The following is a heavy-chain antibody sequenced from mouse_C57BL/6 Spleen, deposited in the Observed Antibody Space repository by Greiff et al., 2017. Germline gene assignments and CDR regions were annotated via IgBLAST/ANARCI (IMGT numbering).Heavy chain of an antibody. CDR1: GFTFSDYG. Sequence: EVKLMESGGGLVKPGGSLTLSCAASGFTFSDYGMHWVRQAPEQGLEWVAYISSGSSTIYYADTVKGRFTISRDNAKNTLFLQMSSLRSEDTAMYYCAKAYYSNYAFDYWGQGTTLTVSS. V-gene: IGHV5-17*01. CDR2: ISSGSSTI. CDR3: AKAYYSNYAFDY. J-gene: IGHJ2*01. D-gene: IGHD2-5*01.